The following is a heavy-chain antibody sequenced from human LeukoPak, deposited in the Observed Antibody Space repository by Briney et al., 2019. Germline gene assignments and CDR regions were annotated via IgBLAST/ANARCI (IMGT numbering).Heavy chain of an antibody. V-gene: IGHV4-4*07. D-gene: IGHD1-1*01. Sequence: SETLSLTCTVSGGSISSYYWSWIRQPAGKGLEWIGRVYTSGSTHYNPSLMSRVTMSLDTSKNQFSLNLSSVTAADTVVYYCAGMETLYYIDYWGQGTLVTVSS. CDR2: VYTSGST. J-gene: IGHJ4*02. CDR1: GGSISSYY. CDR3: AGMETLYYIDY.